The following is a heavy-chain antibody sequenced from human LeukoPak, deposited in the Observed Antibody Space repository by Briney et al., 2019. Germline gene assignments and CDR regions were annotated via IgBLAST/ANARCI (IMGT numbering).Heavy chain of an antibody. Sequence: GASVKVSCKASGYTFTSYYMHWVRQAPGQGLEWMGIINPSGGSTSNAQKFQGRVTMTRDTSTSTVYMELSSLRSEDTAVYYCARDWGMRVQLWSFDYWGQGTLVTVSS. D-gene: IGHD5-18*01. CDR1: GYTFTSYY. CDR3: ARDWGMRVQLWSFDY. CDR2: INPSGGST. J-gene: IGHJ4*02. V-gene: IGHV1-46*01.